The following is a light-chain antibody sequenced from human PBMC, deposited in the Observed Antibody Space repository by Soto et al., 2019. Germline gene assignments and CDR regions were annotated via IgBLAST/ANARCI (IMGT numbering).Light chain of an antibody. J-gene: IGKJ1*01. CDR1: QSISTW. CDR3: QQYSIYSWT. Sequence: DTQMTQSPATLSASVGDRVTITCRASQSISTWLGWYQQKPGKAPKLLIHKASTLESGVPSRFSGSGSETEFTLTISSLHPDDFATYYCQQYSIYSWTFGQGTKVDIK. V-gene: IGKV1-5*03. CDR2: KAS.